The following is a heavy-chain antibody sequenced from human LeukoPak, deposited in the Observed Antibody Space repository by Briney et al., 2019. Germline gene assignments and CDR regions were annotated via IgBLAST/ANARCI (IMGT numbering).Heavy chain of an antibody. J-gene: IGHJ3*02. V-gene: IGHV4-59*11. CDR2: IYYSGST. CDR1: GGFISSHY. CDR3: AARYYYDSSGYPRGLDAFDI. Sequence: SETLSLTCTVSGGFISSHYWSWIRQPPGKGLEWIGYIYYSGSTNYNPSLKSRVTISVDTSKNQFSLKLSSVTAADTAVYYCAARYYYDSSGYPRGLDAFDIWGQGTMVTVSS. D-gene: IGHD3-22*01.